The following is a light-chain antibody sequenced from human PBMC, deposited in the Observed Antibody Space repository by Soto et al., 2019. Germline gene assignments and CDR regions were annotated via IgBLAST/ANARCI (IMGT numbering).Light chain of an antibody. CDR2: DVS. J-gene: IGKJ2*01. CDR3: QQYKDYVYT. V-gene: IGKV1-5*01. Sequence: DIQMTQSPSTLSASVGDRVIITCRASQTVERWMAWYQQKPGKAPKLLISDVSTLERGVPSRFSGSGSATEFTLTIRGLQPDDFATYYCQQYKDYVYTFGQGTKVESK. CDR1: QTVERW.